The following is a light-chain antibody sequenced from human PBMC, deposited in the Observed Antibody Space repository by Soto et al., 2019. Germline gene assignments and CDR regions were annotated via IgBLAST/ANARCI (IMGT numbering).Light chain of an antibody. CDR2: DAS. CDR1: QSVSTY. Sequence: EIVLTQSPATLSLSPGESVTLSCRTSQSVSTYFAWYQQKPGRAPRLLIYDASNRATGIPARFIGSGYGTDFTLTISSLEPEDFAVYYCQQRSNWPITFGQGTRLEIK. V-gene: IGKV3-11*01. CDR3: QQRSNWPIT. J-gene: IGKJ5*01.